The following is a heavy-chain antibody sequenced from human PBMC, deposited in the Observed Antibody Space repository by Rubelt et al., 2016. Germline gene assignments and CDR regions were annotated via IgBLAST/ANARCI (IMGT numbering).Heavy chain of an antibody. CDR2: IYYSGST. CDR3: ARVGKRGSGGDVADAFDI. J-gene: IGHJ3*02. V-gene: IGHV4-39*07. D-gene: IGHD2-21*01. CDR1: GGSISSYY. Sequence: QVQLQESGPGLVKPSETLSLTCTVSGGSISSYYWGWIRQPPGKGLEWIGSIYYSGSTYYNPSLKSRVTISVDTSKNQFSLKLSSVTAADTAVYYCARVGKRGSGGDVADAFDIWGQGTMVTVSS.